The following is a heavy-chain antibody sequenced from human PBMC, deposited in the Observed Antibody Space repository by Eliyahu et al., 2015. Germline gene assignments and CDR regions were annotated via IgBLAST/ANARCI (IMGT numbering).Heavy chain of an antibody. CDR3: AKVRAYSSQFDY. Sequence: QVQLQESGPGLVKPSETLSLPCTVSDXSISSYYWSWIRQPAGKGLEWIGRIYTSGSTNYNPSLKSRVTMSVDTSKNQFSLRLSSVTAADTAVYYCAKVRAYSSQFDYWGPGILVTVSS. CDR2: IYTSGST. J-gene: IGHJ4*02. D-gene: IGHD6-13*01. CDR1: DXSISSYY. V-gene: IGHV4-4*07.